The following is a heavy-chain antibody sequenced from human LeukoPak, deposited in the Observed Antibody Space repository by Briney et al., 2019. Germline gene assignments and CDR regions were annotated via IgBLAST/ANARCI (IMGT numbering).Heavy chain of an antibody. Sequence: ASVKVSCKASGYTFTSYDINRVRQATGQGLEWMGWMNPNSGNTGYAQKFQGRVTMTRNTSISTAYMELSSLRSEDTAVYYCARGHHGRGVTTDYYFDYWGQGTLVTVSS. CDR1: GYTFTSYD. V-gene: IGHV1-8*01. CDR3: ARGHHGRGVTTDYYFDY. J-gene: IGHJ4*02. D-gene: IGHD4-17*01. CDR2: MNPNSGNT.